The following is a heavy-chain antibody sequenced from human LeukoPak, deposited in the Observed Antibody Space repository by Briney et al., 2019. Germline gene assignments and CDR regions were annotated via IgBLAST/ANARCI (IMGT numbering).Heavy chain of an antibody. CDR3: ARDLGDHSIAAAAIYYYGMDV. CDR2: ISYDGSNK. D-gene: IGHD6-13*01. J-gene: IGHJ6*02. CDR1: GFTFSSYA. V-gene: IGHV3-30-3*01. Sequence: HPGRSLRLSCAASGFTFSSYAMHWVRQAPGKGLEWVAVISYDGSNKYYADSVKGRFTISRDNSKNTLYLQMNSLRAEDTAVYYCARDLGDHSIAAAAIYYYGMDVWGQGTTVTVSS.